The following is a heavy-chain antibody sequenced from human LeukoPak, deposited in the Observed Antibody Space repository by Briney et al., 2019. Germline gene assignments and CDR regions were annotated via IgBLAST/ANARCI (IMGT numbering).Heavy chain of an antibody. CDR3: AREDQQLVRAFDI. J-gene: IGHJ3*02. CDR2: INSDGSTT. CDR1: GFTFSSYW. Sequence: GGSLRLSCAASGFTFSSYWMHWVRQAPGKGLVWVSRINSDGSTTSYADSVKGRFTISRDNAKNTLYLQMNSLRAEDTAVYYCAREDQQLVRAFDIWGQGTMVTVSS. V-gene: IGHV3-74*01. D-gene: IGHD6-13*01.